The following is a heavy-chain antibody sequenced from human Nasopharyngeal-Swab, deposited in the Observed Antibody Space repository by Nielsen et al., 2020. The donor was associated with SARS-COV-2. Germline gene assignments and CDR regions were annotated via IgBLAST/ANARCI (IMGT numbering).Heavy chain of an antibody. V-gene: IGHV4-59*01. Sequence: GSLRLSCTVSGASISSYCWSWIRQSPGKGMEWIGYIHYSGSAKYSPSLKSRVTISVDTSKNQFSLKLSSVTAADTAVYYCARYTDCSSTSCYSSWFDPWGQGTLVTVSS. CDR2: IHYSGSA. J-gene: IGHJ5*02. CDR1: GASISSYC. D-gene: IGHD2-2*01. CDR3: ARYTDCSSTSCYSSWFDP.